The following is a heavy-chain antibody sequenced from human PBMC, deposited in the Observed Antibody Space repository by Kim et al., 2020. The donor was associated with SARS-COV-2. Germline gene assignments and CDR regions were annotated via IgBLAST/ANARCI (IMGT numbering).Heavy chain of an antibody. CDR3: ARDGSSGYTGSFDY. V-gene: IGHV3-7*01. D-gene: IGHD3-22*01. Sequence: VDSVKGRFAGSNDNANNSLYLQMNSLGAEDTAVYYCARDGSSGYTGSFDYWGQGTLVTVSS. J-gene: IGHJ4*02.